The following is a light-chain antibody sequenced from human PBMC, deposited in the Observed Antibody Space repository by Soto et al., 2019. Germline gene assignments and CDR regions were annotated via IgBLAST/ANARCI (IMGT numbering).Light chain of an antibody. CDR1: SSGFDTYNS. J-gene: IGLJ1*01. V-gene: IGLV2-14*01. CDR3: SAYARGPFFV. Sequence: QSVLTQPASVSGSPGQSITVSCTGTSSGFDTYNSVSWYQQHPGKAPRLIIYEVSNRPSGVSNRFSGSKSGNTASLTISGLLAEDEADYYCSAYARGPFFVFGSGTKVTVL. CDR2: EVS.